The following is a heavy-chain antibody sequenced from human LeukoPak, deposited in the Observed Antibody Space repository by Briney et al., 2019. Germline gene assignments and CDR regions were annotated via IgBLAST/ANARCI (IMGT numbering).Heavy chain of an antibody. CDR3: ASRSGSYYNWFDP. D-gene: IGHD3-10*01. V-gene: IGHV3-11*01. Sequence: GGSLRLSCAASGFTFSDYYMSWIRQAPGKGLEWVSYISSSGSTIYYADSVKGRFTISRDNAKNSLYLQMNSLRAEDTAVYYCASRSGSYYNWFDPWGRGTLVTVSS. CDR1: GFTFSDYY. CDR2: ISSSGSTI. J-gene: IGHJ5*02.